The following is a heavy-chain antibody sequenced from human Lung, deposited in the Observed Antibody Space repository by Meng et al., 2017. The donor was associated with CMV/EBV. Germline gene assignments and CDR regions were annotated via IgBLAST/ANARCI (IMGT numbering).Heavy chain of an antibody. CDR3: VTETGYNYDN. V-gene: IGHV4-39*07. CDR2: IYFSGNT. Sequence: QWQTQEPGPGRVQPSETLSPTCSVSGGSISSSSYYWGWIRQSPGKGLEWIGSIYFSGNTYYNPSLKSRVTMSVGTAQNKFSLTLRSVTAADTAVYYCVTETGYNYDNWGQGALVTVSS. D-gene: IGHD5-24*01. CDR1: GGSISSSSYY. J-gene: IGHJ4*02.